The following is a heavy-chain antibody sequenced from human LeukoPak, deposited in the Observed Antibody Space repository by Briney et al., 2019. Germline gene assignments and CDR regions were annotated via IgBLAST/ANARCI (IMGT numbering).Heavy chain of an antibody. J-gene: IGHJ4*02. Sequence: PGGSLRLSCAASGFTFSTHWMHWVCQAPGKGLEWVSRINNDGGTTSYADSVKGRFTISSDNAKNTLYLQMNSLRAEDTAVYYCARGGIGGCFDYWGRGTLVTVSS. CDR2: INNDGGTT. CDR1: GFTFSTHW. V-gene: IGHV3-74*01. CDR3: ARGGIGGCFDY. D-gene: IGHD3-16*01.